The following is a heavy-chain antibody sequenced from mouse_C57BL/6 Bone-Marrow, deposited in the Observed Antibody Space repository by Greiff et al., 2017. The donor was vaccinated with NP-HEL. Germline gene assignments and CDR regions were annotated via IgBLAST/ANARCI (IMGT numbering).Heavy chain of an antibody. CDR1: GFTFSSYG. CDR2: ISSGGSYT. CDR3: ARHHILLGGFAY. Sequence: DVQLVESGGDLVKPGGSLKLSCAASGFTFSSYGMSWVRQTPDKRLEWVATISSGGSYTYYPDSVKGRFTISRDNAKNTLYLQMSSLKSEDTAMYYGARHHILLGGFAYWGQGTLVTVSA. J-gene: IGHJ3*01. D-gene: IGHD2-1*01. V-gene: IGHV5-6*01.